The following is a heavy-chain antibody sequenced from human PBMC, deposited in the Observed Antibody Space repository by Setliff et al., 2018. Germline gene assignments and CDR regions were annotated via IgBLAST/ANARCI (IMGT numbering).Heavy chain of an antibody. D-gene: IGHD6-6*01. CDR3: ARMAVRVASRPSSPLDYYYYMDL. J-gene: IGHJ6*03. CDR2: IQTGGST. V-gene: IGHV4-4*08. CDR1: GGSIRNYY. Sequence: PSETLSLTCTVSGGSIRNYYWSWIRQPPGKGLEWIGYIQTGGSTNYNPSLKSRVNISVDTSKKQFSLTLRSLTAADTAVYYCARMAVRVASRPSSPLDYYYYMDLWGKGATVTVSS.